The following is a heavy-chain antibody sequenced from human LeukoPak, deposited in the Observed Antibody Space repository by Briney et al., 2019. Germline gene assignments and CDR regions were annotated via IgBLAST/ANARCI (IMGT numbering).Heavy chain of an antibody. CDR1: GGSFSGYY. D-gene: IGHD3-10*01. CDR3: ARVFSSRRITMVRGVPGARGLDY. J-gene: IGHJ4*02. CDR2: INHSGST. Sequence: KPSETLSLTCAVYGGSFSGYYWSWIRQPPGKGLEWIGEINHSGSTNYNPSLKSRVTISVDTSKNQFSLKLGSVTAADTAVYYCARVFSSRRITMVRGVPGARGLDYWGQGTLVTVSS. V-gene: IGHV4-34*01.